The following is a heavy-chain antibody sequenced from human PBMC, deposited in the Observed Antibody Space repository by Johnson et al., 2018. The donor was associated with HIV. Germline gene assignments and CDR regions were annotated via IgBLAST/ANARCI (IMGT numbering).Heavy chain of an antibody. CDR1: GFTFDDYA. CDR3: AKALVGATLSDAFDI. Sequence: VQLVEYGGGLVQPGRSLRLSCAASGFTFDDYAMHWVRQAPGKGLEWVSGISWNSGSIGYADSVKGRFTISRDNAKNSLYLQMNSLRAEDTALYYCAKALVGATLSDAFDIWGQGTMVTVSS. CDR2: ISWNSGSI. J-gene: IGHJ3*02. D-gene: IGHD1-26*01. V-gene: IGHV3-9*01.